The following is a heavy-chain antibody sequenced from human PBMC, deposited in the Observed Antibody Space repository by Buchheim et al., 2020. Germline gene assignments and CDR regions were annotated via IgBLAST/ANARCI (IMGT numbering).Heavy chain of an antibody. Sequence: QVQLVQSGAEVKKPGSSVKVSCKASGGTFSSYAISWVRQAPGQGLEWMGRIIPILGIANYAQKFQGRVTITADKSTSTAYMELSSLRSEDTAVYYCARAWDSGSYHYYYGMDVWGQGTT. CDR3: ARAWDSGSYHYYYGMDV. D-gene: IGHD1-26*01. V-gene: IGHV1-69*04. CDR2: IIPILGIA. J-gene: IGHJ6*02. CDR1: GGTFSSYA.